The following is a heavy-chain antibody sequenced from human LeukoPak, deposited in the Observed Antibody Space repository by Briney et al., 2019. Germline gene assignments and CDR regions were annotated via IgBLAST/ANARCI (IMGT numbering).Heavy chain of an antibody. CDR3: ARAKLGPSQYYFDY. V-gene: IGHV4-59*01. D-gene: IGHD7-27*01. CDR2: IYYSGST. J-gene: IGHJ4*02. CDR1: GGSISSYY. Sequence: SETLSLTCTLSGGSISSYYWSWIRQPPGKGLEWVGYIYYSGSTNYNPSLKSRVTISVDTSKNQFSLKLSSVTAADTAVYYCARAKLGPSQYYFDYWGQGTLVTVSS.